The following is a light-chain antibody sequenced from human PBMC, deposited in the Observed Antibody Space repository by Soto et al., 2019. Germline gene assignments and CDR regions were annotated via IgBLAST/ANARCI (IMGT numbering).Light chain of an antibody. CDR3: QQYYSYPRT. J-gene: IGKJ1*01. CDR1: QGIRRY. Sequence: DIQLTQSPSSLSASVGDRITITCRASQGIRRYLAWYQQKPGQAPTLLIYDASTLHSGVPSRFSGSGSGTDFTLTSSCLQSEDFATYCCQQYYSYPRTFGQGTKVDIK. CDR2: DAS. V-gene: IGKV1-9*01.